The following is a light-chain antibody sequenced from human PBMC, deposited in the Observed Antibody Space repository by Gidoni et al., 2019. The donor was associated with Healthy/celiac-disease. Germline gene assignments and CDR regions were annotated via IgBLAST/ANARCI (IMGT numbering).Light chain of an antibody. CDR1: QSVSSN. CDR3: QQYNTWPWT. V-gene: IGKV3-15*01. Sequence: EIVMTQSPATLSVSPGERAALSCRASQSVSSNLAWYQQKPGQAPRLLIYGASTRATGIPARFSGSGSGTEFPLTISSLHSEDFAVYSCQQYNTWPWTFGQGTKVEIK. CDR2: GAS. J-gene: IGKJ1*01.